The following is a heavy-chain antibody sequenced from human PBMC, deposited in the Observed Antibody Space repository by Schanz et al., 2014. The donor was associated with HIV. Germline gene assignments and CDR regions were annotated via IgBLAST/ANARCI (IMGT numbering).Heavy chain of an antibody. CDR2: ISGGGGST. Sequence: EVQLLESGGGLVQPGGSLRLSCAASGFTFSSYAMSWVRQAPGKGLEWVSGISGGGGSTYYTDSVKGRFTISRDNSKNRLFLQMNSLRAEDRALYYCAREGPTVTPGYYYGMDVWGQGTTVTVSS. CDR3: AREGPTVTPGYYYGMDV. D-gene: IGHD4-17*01. J-gene: IGHJ6*02. CDR1: GFTFSSYA. V-gene: IGHV3-23*01.